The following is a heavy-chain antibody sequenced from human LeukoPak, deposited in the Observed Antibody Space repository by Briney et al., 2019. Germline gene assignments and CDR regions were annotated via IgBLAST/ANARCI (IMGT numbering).Heavy chain of an antibody. J-gene: IGHJ6*03. Sequence: GGSLRLSCVASGFTFSTYGMSWVRQAPGKGLEWVSGVTGSGRSTYYADSVKGRFTISRDNSKNTVYLQMNSLRAEDTAVYYCARSARDYDFWQHLYFYYMDVWGKGTTVTVSS. CDR1: GFTFSTYG. V-gene: IGHV3-23*01. D-gene: IGHD3-3*01. CDR2: VTGSGRST. CDR3: ARSARDYDFWQHLYFYYMDV.